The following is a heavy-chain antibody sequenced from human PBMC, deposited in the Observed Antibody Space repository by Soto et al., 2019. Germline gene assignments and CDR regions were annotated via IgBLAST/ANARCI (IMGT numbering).Heavy chain of an antibody. CDR2: IIPIFGTA. J-gene: IGHJ4*02. V-gene: IGHV1-69*06. CDR1: GGTFSSYA. D-gene: IGHD3-22*01. CDR3: ARVAPYYYDSSGYYYSPPPESYYFDY. Sequence: QVQLVQSGAEVKKPGSSVKVSCKASGGTFSSYAISWVRQAPGQGLEWMGGIIPIFGTANYAQKFQGRVTITAEKSTSTADMELSSLRSEDTAVYYCARVAPYYYDSSGYYYSPPPESYYFDYWGQGTLVTVSS.